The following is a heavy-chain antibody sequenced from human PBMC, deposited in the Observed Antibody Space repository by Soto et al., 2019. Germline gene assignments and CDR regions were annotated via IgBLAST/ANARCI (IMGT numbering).Heavy chain of an antibody. J-gene: IGHJ4*02. CDR3: AKDADIVVVPAAMAAYYFDY. D-gene: IGHD2-2*01. CDR1: GFTFSSYG. V-gene: IGHV3-30*18. CDR2: ISYDGSNK. Sequence: QVQLVESGGGVVQPGRSLRLSCAASGFTFSSYGMHWVRQAPGKGLEWVAVISYDGSNKYYADSVKGRFTISRDNSKNTLYLQMNSLRAEDTAVYYCAKDADIVVVPAAMAAYYFDYWGKGTLVTVSS.